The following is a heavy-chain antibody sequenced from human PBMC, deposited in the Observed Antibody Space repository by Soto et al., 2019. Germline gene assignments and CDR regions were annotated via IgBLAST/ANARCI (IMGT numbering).Heavy chain of an antibody. D-gene: IGHD1-26*01. Sequence: ASVKVSCKASGYTFTSYDINWVRQATGQGLEWMGWMNPNIGKTGYAQKFQGRVTMTRNKSTSTAYMELSSLRSEDTAVYYCARERLTRSQETYDYWGQGTLVTVSS. J-gene: IGHJ4*02. CDR3: ARERLTRSQETYDY. CDR2: MNPNIGKT. V-gene: IGHV1-8*01. CDR1: GYTFTSYD.